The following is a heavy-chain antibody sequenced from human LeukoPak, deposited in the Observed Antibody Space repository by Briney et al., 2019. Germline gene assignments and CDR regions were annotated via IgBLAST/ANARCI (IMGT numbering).Heavy chain of an antibody. CDR2: ISSSSSYI. CDR3: ARGPDARYYDSSDY. J-gene: IGHJ4*02. CDR1: GFTFSSYS. V-gene: IGHV3-21*01. Sequence: GGSLRLSCAASGFTFSSYSMNWVRQAPGKGLEWVSSISSSSSYIYYADSVKGRFTISRDNSKNTLYLQMNSLRAEDTAVYYCARGPDARYYDSSDYWGQGTLVTVSS. D-gene: IGHD3-22*01.